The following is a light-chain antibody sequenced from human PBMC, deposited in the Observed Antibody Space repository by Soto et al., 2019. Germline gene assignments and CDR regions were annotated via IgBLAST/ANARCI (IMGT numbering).Light chain of an antibody. J-gene: IGLJ1*01. CDR1: SSNIGRNT. V-gene: IGLV1-44*01. CDR2: SND. CDR3: AAWDDSLNGYV. Sequence: QSVLTQPPSASGTPGQRVTISCSGSSSNIGRNTVNWYQQFPGTAPKLLIYSNDQWPSGVPDRFSGSKSGTSASLAISGLQSEDEADYYCAAWDDSLNGYVFGTVTKVTVL.